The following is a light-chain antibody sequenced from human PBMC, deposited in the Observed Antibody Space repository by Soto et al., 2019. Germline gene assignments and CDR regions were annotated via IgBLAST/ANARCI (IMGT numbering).Light chain of an antibody. CDR3: QQTYKTPLT. J-gene: IGKJ1*01. V-gene: IGKV1-39*01. CDR2: LAS. CDR1: QSISNY. Sequence: IRMTQSPSSFSASVGDRVTITCRASQSISNYLNWYQQRPGKAPKLLIYLASSLSSGVPSKFSGSGSGTDFTLTISVLQPEDSATYYCQQTYKTPLTFGQGTKV.